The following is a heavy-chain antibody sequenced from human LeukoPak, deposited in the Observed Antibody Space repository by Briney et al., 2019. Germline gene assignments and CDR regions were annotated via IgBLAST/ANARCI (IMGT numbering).Heavy chain of an antibody. CDR1: GYTFTSYG. CDR3: AREGGYSYGLYGDYYGMDV. Sequence: ASVKVSCKASGYTFTSYGISWVRQAPGQGLEGMGWISAYNGNTKYAQKLQGRVTMTTDTCTSTAYMELRSLRSDDTAVYYCAREGGYSYGLYGDYYGMDVWGQGTTVTVSS. J-gene: IGHJ6*02. D-gene: IGHD5-18*01. CDR2: ISAYNGNT. V-gene: IGHV1-18*01.